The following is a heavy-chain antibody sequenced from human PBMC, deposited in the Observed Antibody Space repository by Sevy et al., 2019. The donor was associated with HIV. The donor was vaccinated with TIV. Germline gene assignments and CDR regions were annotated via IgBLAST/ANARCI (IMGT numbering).Heavy chain of an antibody. D-gene: IGHD3-3*01. Sequence: GGSLRLSCTISGFTFGDYTISWSRQAPGKGLEWVGLIRSKTYGGTTESAASVKGRFTISRDDSKTIAYLQMNSLKTEDTAVYYCARVQGTISPYYFFGMDVWGQGTTVTVSS. J-gene: IGHJ6*02. V-gene: IGHV3-49*03. CDR3: ARVQGTISPYYFFGMDV. CDR1: GFTFGDYT. CDR2: IRSKTYGGTT.